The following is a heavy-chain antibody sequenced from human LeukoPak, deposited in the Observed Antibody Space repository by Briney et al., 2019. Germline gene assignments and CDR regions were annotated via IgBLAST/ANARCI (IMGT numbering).Heavy chain of an antibody. CDR1: GFTFSKAW. V-gene: IGHV3-15*01. CDR3: TTGAGTYSSAWPDY. CDR2: IKSNTEGGTT. D-gene: IGHD6-19*01. Sequence: KSGGSLRLSCAASGFTFSKAWMTWVRQAPGKGLEWVGRIKSNTEGGTTEYAAPVKGRFTISRDDSKNTLSLQMNSLKTEDTAVYYCTTGAGTYSSAWPDYWGQGTPVTVSS. J-gene: IGHJ4*02.